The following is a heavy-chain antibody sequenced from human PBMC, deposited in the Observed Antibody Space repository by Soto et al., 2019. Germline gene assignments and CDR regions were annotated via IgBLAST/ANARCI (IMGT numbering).Heavy chain of an antibody. J-gene: IGHJ4*02. CDR2: ISGGASDK. CDR3: VREDWHRFDS. V-gene: IGHV3-7*01. CDR1: GFMFSAYW. Sequence: EVQLVESGGRLVQPGGSLLLSCAASGFMFSAYWMSWVRQDPGKGLEWVATISGGASDKFYVDSVKGRFTISRDDSKNTLYLRMNSLRDEDTAVYYCVREDWHRFDSWGQGNLVTVSS. D-gene: IGHD2-21*01.